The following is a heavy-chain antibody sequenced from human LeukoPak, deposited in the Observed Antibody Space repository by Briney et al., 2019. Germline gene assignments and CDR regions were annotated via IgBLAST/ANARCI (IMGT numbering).Heavy chain of an antibody. D-gene: IGHD4-23*01. V-gene: IGHV4-4*09. CDR3: ARDGGNSPFDF. CDR1: VGSINSYY. Sequence: SGTLSLTCTVSVGSINSYYWSWIRQPPGKGLEYIGYISSSGSSNYNPSLRSRVTISVHTSKNQFSLKLSSVTAADTAVYYCARDGGNSPFDFWGQGTLVTVSS. J-gene: IGHJ4*02. CDR2: ISSSGSS.